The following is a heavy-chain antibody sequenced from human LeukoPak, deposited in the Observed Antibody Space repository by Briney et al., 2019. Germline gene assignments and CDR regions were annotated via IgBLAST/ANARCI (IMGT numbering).Heavy chain of an antibody. V-gene: IGHV1-2*02. CDR3: AREQWELLSAFDI. J-gene: IGHJ3*02. D-gene: IGHD1-26*01. Sequence: ASVKVSCKASGYTFTGYYMHWVRQAPGQGLEWMGWINPNSGGTNYAQKFQGRVTMTRDTSISTAYMELSRLRSDDTAVYYCAREQWELLSAFDIWGQGTMVTVSS. CDR1: GYTFTGYY. CDR2: INPNSGGT.